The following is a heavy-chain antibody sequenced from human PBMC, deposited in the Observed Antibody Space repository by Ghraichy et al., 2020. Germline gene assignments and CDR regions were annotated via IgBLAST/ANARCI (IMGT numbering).Heavy chain of an antibody. CDR1: GFTVSSNY. Sequence: GGSLRLSCAASGFTVSSNYMSWVRQAPGKGLEWVSVIYSGGSTYYADSVKGRFTISRDNSKNTLYLQMNSLRAEDTAVYYCARDHPNYYYGMDVWGQGTTVTVSS. CDR2: IYSGGST. V-gene: IGHV3-53*01. J-gene: IGHJ6*02. CDR3: ARDHPNYYYGMDV.